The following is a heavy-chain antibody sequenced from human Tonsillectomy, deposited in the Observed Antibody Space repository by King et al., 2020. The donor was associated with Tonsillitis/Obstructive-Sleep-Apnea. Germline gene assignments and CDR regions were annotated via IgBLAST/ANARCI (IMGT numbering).Heavy chain of an antibody. V-gene: IGHV3-33*01. J-gene: IGHJ4*02. CDR1: GFTFSSYG. CDR3: ARVRVGYSYGCSDY. CDR2: IWYDGSNK. Sequence: VQLVESGGGVVQPGRSLRLSCAASGFTFSSYGMHWVRQAPGKGLEWVAVIWYDGSNKYYADSVKGRFTISRDNSKNTLYLQMHSLRAEDTAVYYCARVRVGYSYGCSDYWGQGTLVTVSS. D-gene: IGHD5-18*01.